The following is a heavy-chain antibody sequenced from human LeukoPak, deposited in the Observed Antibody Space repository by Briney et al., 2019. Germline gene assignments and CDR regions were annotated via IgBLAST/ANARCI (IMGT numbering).Heavy chain of an antibody. D-gene: IGHD3-10*01. Sequence: GGSLRLSCAASGFTFSSYAMSWVRQAPGRGLEWVSAISGSGGSTYYADSVKGRFTISRDNSKNTLYLQMNSLRAEDTAVYYCAKYLITMVRGVIRPGNWFDPWGQGTLVTVSS. V-gene: IGHV3-23*01. CDR2: ISGSGGST. CDR1: GFTFSSYA. CDR3: AKYLITMVRGVIRPGNWFDP. J-gene: IGHJ5*02.